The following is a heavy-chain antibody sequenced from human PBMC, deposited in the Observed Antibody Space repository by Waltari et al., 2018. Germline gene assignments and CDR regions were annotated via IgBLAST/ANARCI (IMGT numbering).Heavy chain of an antibody. CDR2: IIPIFGTA. V-gene: IGHV1-69*13. CDR1: GGTFISSA. D-gene: IGHD2-15*01. CDR3: ARAVVAATRSYYGMDV. J-gene: IGHJ6*02. Sequence: QVQLLQSGAELKTPGSSVKISCKASGGTFISSAISRFLQAPGQGLEWMGGIIPIFGTANYAQKFQGRVTITADESTSTAYMELSSLRAEDTAVYYCARAVVAATRSYYGMDVWGQVTTVTVSS.